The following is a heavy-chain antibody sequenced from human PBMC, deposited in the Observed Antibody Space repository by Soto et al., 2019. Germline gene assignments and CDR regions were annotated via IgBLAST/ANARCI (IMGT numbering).Heavy chain of an antibody. V-gene: IGHV1-69*02. J-gene: IGHJ4*02. CDR1: GGTFNTYT. Sequence: QVQVVQSGAEVKKPESSVKASCKPSGGTFNTYTVNWVRLAPGHGLEWMGRFIPILDMANDAQKFQNRVTITADRSTFTAYMELNSLTSDDTAVYYCAITYCRDNSCPRDFDFWGPGTRVTVSS. CDR3: AITYCRDNSCPRDFDF. D-gene: IGHD2-21*01. CDR2: FIPILDMA.